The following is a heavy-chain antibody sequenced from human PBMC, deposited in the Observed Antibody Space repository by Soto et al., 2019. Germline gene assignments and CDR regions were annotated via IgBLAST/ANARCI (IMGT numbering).Heavy chain of an antibody. CDR2: INAGNGNT. Sequence: GASVKVSCKASGYTFTSYAMHWVRQAPGQRLEWMGWINAGNGNTKYSQKFQGRVTITRDTSASTAYMELSSLRSEDTAVYYCARYFTGYSSSWYYSWFDPWGQGTLVTVSS. D-gene: IGHD6-13*01. CDR1: GYTFTSYA. CDR3: ARYFTGYSSSWYYSWFDP. J-gene: IGHJ5*02. V-gene: IGHV1-3*01.